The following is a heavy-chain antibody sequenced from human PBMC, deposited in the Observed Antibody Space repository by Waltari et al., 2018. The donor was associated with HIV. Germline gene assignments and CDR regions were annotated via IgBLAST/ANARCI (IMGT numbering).Heavy chain of an antibody. V-gene: IGHV4-39*01. D-gene: IGHD3-22*01. J-gene: IGHJ4*02. CDR2: IYYSGST. CDR1: DGSIDRSSYY. Sequence: QLQLQESGPGLVKPSETLSLTCTVSDGSIDRSSYYWGWDRQPPGKGLEWIGSIYYSGSTYDNPSLKSRVTISVDTSKNRFSLKLSSVTAADTAVYYCARHVGGYDSSGYFPYYFDYWGQGALVTVSS. CDR3: ARHVGGYDSSGYFPYYFDY.